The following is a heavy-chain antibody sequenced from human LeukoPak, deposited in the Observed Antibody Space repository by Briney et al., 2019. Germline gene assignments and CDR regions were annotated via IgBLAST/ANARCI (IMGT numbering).Heavy chain of an antibody. CDR1: GFTFSSYG. CDR3: AKDYTVTTPYYFDY. D-gene: IGHD4-17*01. CDR2: ISGSGGST. V-gene: IGHV3-23*01. Sequence: GGSLRLSCAASGFTFSSYGMSWVRQAPGKGLEWVSAISGSGGSTYYADSVKGRFSISRDNSKNTLYLQMNSLRAEDTAVYYCAKDYTVTTPYYFDYWGQGTLVTVSS. J-gene: IGHJ4*02.